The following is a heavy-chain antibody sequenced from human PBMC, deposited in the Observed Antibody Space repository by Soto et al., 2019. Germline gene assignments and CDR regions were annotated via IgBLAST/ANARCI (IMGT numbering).Heavy chain of an antibody. Sequence: ASVKVSCKTSGYAFPHYVINWVRQAPGHGLEWMGFSTHTGNTNYAQNFQGRVVLTTDTSTSTAYMEVTSLRAEDTAVYYCARDIYDSSGKNLDYWGQGTLVTVSS. D-gene: IGHD3-22*01. CDR1: GYAFPHYV. CDR2: STHTGNT. J-gene: IGHJ4*02. V-gene: IGHV1-18*01. CDR3: ARDIYDSSGKNLDY.